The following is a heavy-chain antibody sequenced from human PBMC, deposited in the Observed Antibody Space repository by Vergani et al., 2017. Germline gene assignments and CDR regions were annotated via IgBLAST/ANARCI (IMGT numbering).Heavy chain of an antibody. CDR1: GFTFSSYA. CDR3: ARRVGGSYSYYFDY. D-gene: IGHD1-26*01. CDR2: ISYDGSNK. V-gene: IGHV3-30-3*01. Sequence: QVQLVESGGGLVKPGGSLRLSCAASGFTFSSYAMHWVRQAPGKGLEWVAVISYDGSNKYYADSVKGRFTISRDNSKNTLYLQMNSLRAEDTAVYYCARRVGGSYSYYFDYWGQGTLVTVSS. J-gene: IGHJ4*02.